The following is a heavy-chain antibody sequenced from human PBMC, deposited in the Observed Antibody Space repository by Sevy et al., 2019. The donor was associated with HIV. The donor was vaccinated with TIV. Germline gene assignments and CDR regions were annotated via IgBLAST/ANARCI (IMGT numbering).Heavy chain of an antibody. CDR3: ATTKDYYESSGSPFDY. Sequence: ASVNVSCKVSGKTLTQLSMHWVRQAPGKGLEWMGSYDPEDDKRIYAPKFQGRVTMTEDTSTDTAYMELRILRSEDTAVYYCATTKDYYESSGSPFDYWGQGTLVTVSS. CDR1: GKTLTQLS. V-gene: IGHV1-24*01. CDR2: YDPEDDKR. D-gene: IGHD3-22*01. J-gene: IGHJ4*02.